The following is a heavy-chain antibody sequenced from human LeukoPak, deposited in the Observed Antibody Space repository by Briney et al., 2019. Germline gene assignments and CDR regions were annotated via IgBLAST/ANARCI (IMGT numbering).Heavy chain of an antibody. J-gene: IGHJ6*02. CDR2: IYHRGST. Sequence: PSGTLALTCAVSGVPISSSNWWRWVREPPGKGLEWVGEIYHRGSTNYNPALKSRVTIPVDKSKNQFSLKLSSVAAADPAVYCCAGFRLVGGPLYYYYYGMDVWGQGTTVTVSS. CDR3: AGFRLVGGPLYYYYYGMDV. V-gene: IGHV4-4*01. CDR1: GVPISSSNW. D-gene: IGHD2-15*01.